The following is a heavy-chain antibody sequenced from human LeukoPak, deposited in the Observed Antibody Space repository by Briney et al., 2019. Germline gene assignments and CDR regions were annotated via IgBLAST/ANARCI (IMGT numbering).Heavy chain of an antibody. CDR2: IRSKANIYAT. CDR1: GFTFSGSA. D-gene: IGHD4-17*01. CDR3: ARDPVEWTVTRNWFDP. V-gene: IGHV3-73*01. J-gene: IGHJ5*02. Sequence: PGGSLRLSCAASGFTFSGSAMHWVRQASGKGLEWVGRIRSKANIYATAYAASVKGRLTISRDDSKNTAYLQMNSLRAEDTAVYYCARDPVEWTVTRNWFDPWGQGTLVTVSS.